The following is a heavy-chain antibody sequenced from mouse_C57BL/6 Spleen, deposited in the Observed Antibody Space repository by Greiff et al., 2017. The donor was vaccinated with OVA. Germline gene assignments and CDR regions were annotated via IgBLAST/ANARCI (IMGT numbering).Heavy chain of an antibody. CDR3: ASPLWLRRGFAY. J-gene: IGHJ3*01. V-gene: IGHV1-80*01. D-gene: IGHD2-2*01. CDR2: IYPGDGDT. Sequence: VKLLESGAELVKPGASVKISCKASGYAFSSYWMNWVKQRPGKGLEWIGQIYPGDGDTNYNGKFKGKATLTADKSSSTAYMQLSSLTSEDSAVYFCASPLWLRRGFAYWGQGTLVTVSA. CDR1: GYAFSSYW.